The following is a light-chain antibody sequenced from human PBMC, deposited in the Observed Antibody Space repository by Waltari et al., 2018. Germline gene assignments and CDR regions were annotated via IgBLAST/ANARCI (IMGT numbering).Light chain of an antibody. CDR2: GAS. V-gene: IGKV3-15*01. CDR3: QQYLQWPPAIT. J-gene: IGKJ5*01. CDR1: QNIDTR. Sequence: ILLTQSPATLSVSPGERATLSCRASQNIDTRLAWYQHKPGQAHRLLIYGASTRAADIPARFSGSGFGTDFSLTINSLQSNEFAVYCCQQYLQWPPAITFGPGALR.